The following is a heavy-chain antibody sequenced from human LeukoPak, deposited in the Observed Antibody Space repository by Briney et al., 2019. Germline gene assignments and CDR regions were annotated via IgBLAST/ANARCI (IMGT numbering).Heavy chain of an antibody. CDR1: GGSISSNY. J-gene: IGHJ4*02. CDR3: ARAATSEVGALPYFDF. Sequence: SETLSLTCTVSGGSISSNYWSCIRQPPGKGLEWIGYIYYTGSTNYNPSLKSRVTISVDTSKNQFSLKLRSVTAADTAMYYCARAATSEVGALPYFDFWGQGTLVTVSS. D-gene: IGHD1-26*01. V-gene: IGHV4-59*01. CDR2: IYYTGST.